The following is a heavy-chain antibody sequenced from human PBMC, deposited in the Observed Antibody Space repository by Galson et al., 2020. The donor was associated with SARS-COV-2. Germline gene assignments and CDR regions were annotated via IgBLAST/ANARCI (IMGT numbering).Heavy chain of an antibody. J-gene: IGHJ4*02. Sequence: ALHGASLKISCTASGFTFSNYWMHWVRQAPGKGLVWVSRINSDGSSTTYADSVRGRFTFSRDNAKNTLYLQMNSLRAEDTAVYYCARAGVSGGSFYYWGQGTLVTVSS. CDR3: ARAGVSGGSFYY. CDR1: GFTFSNYW. D-gene: IGHD2-15*01. CDR2: INSDGSST. V-gene: IGHV3-74*01.